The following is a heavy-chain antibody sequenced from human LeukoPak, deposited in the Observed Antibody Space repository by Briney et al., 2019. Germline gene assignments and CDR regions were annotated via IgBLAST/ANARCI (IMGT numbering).Heavy chain of an antibody. CDR2: ITGTGGST. J-gene: IGHJ3*02. V-gene: IGHV3-23*01. D-gene: IGHD2-15*01. CDR3: ARDVAGFKGAFDI. CDR1: GFTFSSYA. Sequence: GGSLRLSCAASGFTFSSYAMSWIRQAPGKGLEWVSAITGTGGSTYYADSVKGRFTISRDNSKNTLYLQMNSLRAEDTAVYYCARDVAGFKGAFDIWGQGTMVTVSS.